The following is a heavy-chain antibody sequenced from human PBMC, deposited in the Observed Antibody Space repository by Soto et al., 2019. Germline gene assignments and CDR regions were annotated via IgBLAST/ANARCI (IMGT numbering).Heavy chain of an antibody. CDR2: IIPIFGTA. CDR3: AWGSTGYYYYGMDV. CDR1: GGTFSSYA. V-gene: IGHV1-69*13. J-gene: IGHJ6*02. D-gene: IGHD3-10*01. Sequence: ASVTVSCKASGGTFSSYAISWVRQAPGQGLEWMGGIIPIFGTANYAQKFQGRVTITADESTSTAYMELSSLRSEDTAVYYCAWGSTGYYYYGMDVWGQGTTVTVSS.